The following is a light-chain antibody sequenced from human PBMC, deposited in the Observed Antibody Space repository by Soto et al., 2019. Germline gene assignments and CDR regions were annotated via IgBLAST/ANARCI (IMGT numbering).Light chain of an antibody. V-gene: IGKV1-39*01. CDR3: QQSYTTPWT. J-gene: IGKJ1*01. CDR1: QSISSF. CDR2: AAS. Sequence: DIHMTQSPSFLSASVGDRVTITCRASQSISSFLNWYQQKPGKAPHLLIYAASSLRYGVPSRFRGSESGTEFTLTISSLQPEDFATYFCQQSYTTPWTFGQGTKVDIK.